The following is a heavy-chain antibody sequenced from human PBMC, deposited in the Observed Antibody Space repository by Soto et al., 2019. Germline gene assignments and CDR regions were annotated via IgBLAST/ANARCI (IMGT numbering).Heavy chain of an antibody. CDR2: IIPIPGTA. V-gene: IGHV1-69*01. CDR3: ARSQGSSTSLEIYYYYYYGMAV. Sequence: QVQLVQSGAEVKKPGSSVKVSCNASGGTFGSSAISWVRQAPGQVLEWMGGIIPIPGTANYAQKFQGRVTIAADESTSTAYRELSSLRSEDTAVYYCARSQGSSTSLEIYYYYYYGMAVWGQGTTVTVSS. D-gene: IGHD2-2*01. CDR1: GGTFGSSA. J-gene: IGHJ6*02.